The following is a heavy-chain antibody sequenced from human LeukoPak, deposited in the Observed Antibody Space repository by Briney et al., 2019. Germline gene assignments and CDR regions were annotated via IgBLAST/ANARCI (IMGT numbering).Heavy chain of an antibody. CDR3: ARDSYFYDSSGYYYPDY. J-gene: IGHJ4*02. CDR1: GYTFTGYY. Sequence: ASVKVSCKASGYTFTGYYMHWVRQAPGQGLEWMGWINPNSGGTNYAQNLQGRVTMTTDTSTSTAYMEMRSLRSDDTAVYYCARDSYFYDSSGYYYPDYWGQGTLVTVSS. CDR2: INPNSGGT. V-gene: IGHV1-2*02. D-gene: IGHD3-22*01.